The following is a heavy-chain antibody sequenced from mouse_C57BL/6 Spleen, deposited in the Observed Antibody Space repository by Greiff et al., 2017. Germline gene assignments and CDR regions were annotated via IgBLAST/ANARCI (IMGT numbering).Heavy chain of an antibody. J-gene: IGHJ3*01. CDR3: ARDRYGPFAY. CDR1: GYAFSSYW. Sequence: QVQLKQSGAELVKPGASVKISCKASGYAFSSYWMNWVKQRPGKGLEWIGQIYPGDGATNYNGKFKGKATLTADKSSSTAYMQLSSLTSEDSAVYFCARDRYGPFAYWGQGTLVTVSA. V-gene: IGHV1-80*01. D-gene: IGHD1-2*01. CDR2: IYPGDGAT.